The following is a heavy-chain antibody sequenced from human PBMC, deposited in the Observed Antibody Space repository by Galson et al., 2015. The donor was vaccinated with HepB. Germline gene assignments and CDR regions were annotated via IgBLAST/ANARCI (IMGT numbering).Heavy chain of an antibody. D-gene: IGHD4-17*01. CDR1: GYTFTGYY. J-gene: IGHJ4*02. CDR2: INPNSGGT. CDR3: ARDHPYGDYHFDY. V-gene: IGHV1-2*06. Sequence: SVKVSCKASGYTFTGYYMHWVRQAPGQGLEWMGRINPNSGGTNYAQKFQGRVTMTRDTSISTAYMELSRLRSDDTAVYYCARDHPYGDYHFDYWGQGTLVTVSS.